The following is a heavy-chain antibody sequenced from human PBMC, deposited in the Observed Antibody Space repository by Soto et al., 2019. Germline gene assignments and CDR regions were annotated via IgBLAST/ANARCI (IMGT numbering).Heavy chain of an antibody. D-gene: IGHD3-9*01. CDR3: ARIGEHYDILTVEGLDY. V-gene: IGHV3-23*01. CDR1: GFTFSSYA. J-gene: IGHJ4*02. CDR2: ISGSGGGT. Sequence: EMELLESGGGLVQPGGSLRLSCEASGFTFSSYAMSWVRQAPGQGLEWVSDISGSGGGTYYAASVRGRFTISRDNSKNTVYLQINSLRAEDTAVYFCARIGEHYDILTVEGLDYWGQGTLVTVSS.